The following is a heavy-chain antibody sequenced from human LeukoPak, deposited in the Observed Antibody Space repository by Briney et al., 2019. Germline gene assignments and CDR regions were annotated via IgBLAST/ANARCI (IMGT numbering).Heavy chain of an antibody. V-gene: IGHV4-59*01. CDR1: SGSIGSYY. Sequence: SETLSLTCTVSSGSIGSYYWSWIRQPPGKGLEWIGYIYDRGSTNYNPSLKSRVTISVDTSKNQFSLKLSSVTAADTAVYYCARDNTYWYFDLWGRGTLVTVSS. CDR3: ARDNTYWYFDL. J-gene: IGHJ2*01. CDR2: IYDRGST. D-gene: IGHD2/OR15-2a*01.